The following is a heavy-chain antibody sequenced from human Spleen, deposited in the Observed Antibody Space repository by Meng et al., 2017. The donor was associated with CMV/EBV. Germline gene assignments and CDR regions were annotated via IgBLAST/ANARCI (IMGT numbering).Heavy chain of an antibody. Sequence: SQTLSLTCAVSGGSFSGYYWSWVRQPPGKGLEWIGEINHSGSTSYNPSLESRVTISVDTSKNQFSLKLSSVTAADTAVYYCARLRFLEWLSSYYYYYGMDVWGQGTTVTVSS. J-gene: IGHJ6*02. D-gene: IGHD3-3*01. CDR2: INHSGST. CDR1: GGSFSGYY. V-gene: IGHV4-34*01. CDR3: ARLRFLEWLSSYYYYYGMDV.